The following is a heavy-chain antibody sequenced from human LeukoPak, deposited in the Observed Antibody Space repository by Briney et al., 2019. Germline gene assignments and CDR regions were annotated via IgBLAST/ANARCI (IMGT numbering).Heavy chain of an antibody. V-gene: IGHV3-33*06. J-gene: IGHJ4*02. CDR1: GFTFDTYG. CDR2: IWYDGSIK. CDR3: AKDPKSCTGGSCYPKSYFDS. D-gene: IGHD2-15*01. Sequence: PGGSLRLSCVASGFTFDTYGMHWVRQAPGKGLEWVALIWYDGSIKYHADPVKGRFTISRDNSKNTLYLQMNSLRAEDTAVYYCAKDPKSCTGGSCYPKSYFDSWGQGSLVTVSS.